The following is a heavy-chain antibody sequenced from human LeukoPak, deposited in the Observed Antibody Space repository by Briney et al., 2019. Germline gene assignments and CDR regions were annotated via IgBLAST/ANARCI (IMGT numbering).Heavy chain of an antibody. D-gene: IGHD6-13*01. V-gene: IGHV3-23*01. CDR1: GFTFSSYA. J-gene: IGHJ5*02. CDR3: ANVSVGPAVGRDWFDP. Sequence: PGGSLRLSCAASGFTFSSYAMNWVRQAPGKGLEWVSAISGSGGSTYYADSVKGRFTVSRDNSKKTLYLQMNNLRAEDTAVYYCANVSVGPAVGRDWFDPWGQGTLVTVSS. CDR2: ISGSGGST.